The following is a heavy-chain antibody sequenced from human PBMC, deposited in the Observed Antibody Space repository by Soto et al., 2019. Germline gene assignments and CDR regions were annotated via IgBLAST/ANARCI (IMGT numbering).Heavy chain of an antibody. J-gene: IGHJ4*02. CDR3: ALDWRWYYDYSGLIWFY. CDR1: GYTFRSYG. V-gene: IGHV1-18*04. D-gene: IGHD3-16*01. Sequence: ASVKVSCKASGYTFRSYGISWVRQAPGQGLEWVGWISAYNGDTHYAPKFQDRITLTTETSTDTAYMELRSLRLDDTALYYLALDWRWYYDYSGLIWFYWGQGSLVTVSS. CDR2: ISAYNGDT.